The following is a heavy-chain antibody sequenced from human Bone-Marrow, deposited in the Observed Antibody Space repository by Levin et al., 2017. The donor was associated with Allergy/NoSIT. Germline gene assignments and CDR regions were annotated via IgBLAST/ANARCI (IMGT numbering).Heavy chain of an antibody. Sequence: NTSETLSLTCTVSGVSINDRRYYWTWIRQPPGKGLEWIAYIYYTGRTDYTPSLQSRATISMDTSKNQFSLSLHSVTAADTARYYCAGGLEEDRAGAFDLWGQGTMVTVSS. CDR3: AGGLEEDRAGAFDL. CDR1: GVSINDRRYY. V-gene: IGHV4-30-4*01. J-gene: IGHJ3*01. CDR2: IYYTGRT. D-gene: IGHD3/OR15-3a*01.